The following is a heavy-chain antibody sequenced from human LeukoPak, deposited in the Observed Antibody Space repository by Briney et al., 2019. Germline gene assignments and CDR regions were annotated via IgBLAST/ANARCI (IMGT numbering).Heavy chain of an antibody. CDR1: GFTFSDYY. CDR2: ISSRGSYL. V-gene: IGHV3-21*01. CDR3: AGNWNLGGLDV. J-gene: IGHJ6*02. D-gene: IGHD1-1*01. Sequence: GGSLRPSCAASGFTFSDYYMNWVRQAPGKGLEWLSSISSRGSYLHYADSVRGRFTISRDNAKNSLYLQMSSLRPEDTAMYYCAGNWNLGGLDVWGQGTTVTVSS.